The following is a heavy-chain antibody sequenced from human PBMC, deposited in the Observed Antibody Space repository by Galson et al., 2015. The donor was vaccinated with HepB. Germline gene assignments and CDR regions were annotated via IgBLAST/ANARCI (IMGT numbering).Heavy chain of an antibody. CDR2: ISPYNGNT. CDR3: ARGGGVFSGYYMDV. D-gene: IGHD3-16*01. J-gene: IGHJ6*03. Sequence: SVKVSCKASGYTFTSYGFSWVRQAPGQGLEWMGWISPYNGNTNYAQKLQGRVSMTTDTSTSTAYMELRRLGSDDTAVYYCARGGGVFSGYYMDVWGKGTTVTVSS. CDR1: GYTFTSYG. V-gene: IGHV1-18*01.